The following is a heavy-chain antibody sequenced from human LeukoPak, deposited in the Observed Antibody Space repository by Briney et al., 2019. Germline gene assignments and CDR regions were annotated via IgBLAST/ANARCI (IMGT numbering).Heavy chain of an antibody. V-gene: IGHV3-30*02. Sequence: GGSLRLSCAASGFTFSSYGMHWVRQAPGKGLEWVAFIRYDGSNKYYADSVKGRFTISRDNAKNSLYLQMNSLRAEDTAVYYCARDNGYYYDTGYYFDYWGQGTLVTVSS. D-gene: IGHD3-22*01. J-gene: IGHJ4*02. CDR3: ARDNGYYYDTGYYFDY. CDR1: GFTFSSYG. CDR2: IRYDGSNK.